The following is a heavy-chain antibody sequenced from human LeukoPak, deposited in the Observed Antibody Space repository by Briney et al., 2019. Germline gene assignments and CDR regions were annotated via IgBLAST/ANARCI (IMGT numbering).Heavy chain of an antibody. D-gene: IGHD6-19*01. J-gene: IGHJ4*02. Sequence: GASVKVSCKASGYTFTSYDINWVRQATGQGLEWMGRINPNSGGTNYAQKFQGRVTMTRDTSISTAYMELSRLRSDDTAAYYCARARKGSGWYYFDYWGQGTLVTVSS. CDR2: INPNSGGT. CDR3: ARARKGSGWYYFDY. V-gene: IGHV1-2*06. CDR1: GYTFTSYD.